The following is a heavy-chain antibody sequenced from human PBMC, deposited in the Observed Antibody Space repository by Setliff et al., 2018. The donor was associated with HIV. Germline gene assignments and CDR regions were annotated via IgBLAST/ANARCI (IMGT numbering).Heavy chain of an antibody. V-gene: IGHV4-39*01. CDR2: IYYSGRT. CDR1: GASISSTSYY. J-gene: IGHJ3*02. D-gene: IGHD4-17*01. CDR3: ARHYGGNLDAFDI. Sequence: KPSETLSLTCTVSGASISSTSYYWGWIRQPPGKGLEWIGGIYYSGRTYYNPSLKSRVTISVDTSKNQFSLKLSSVTAADTAVYYCARHYGGNLDAFDIWGLGTMVTVSS.